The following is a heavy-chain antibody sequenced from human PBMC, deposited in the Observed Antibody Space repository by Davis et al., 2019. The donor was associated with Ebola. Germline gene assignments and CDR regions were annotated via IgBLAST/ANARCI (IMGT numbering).Heavy chain of an antibody. CDR2: ISYDGSNK. D-gene: IGHD6-19*01. CDR1: GFTFSSYA. J-gene: IGHJ6*02. Sequence: PGGSLRLSCAASGFTFSSYAMHWVRQAPGKGLEWVAVISYDGSNKYYADSVKGRFTISRDNSKNTLYLQMNSLRAEDTAVYYCARDLIIAVAGRYYYYYGMDVWGQGTTVTVSS. CDR3: ARDLIIAVAGRYYYYYGMDV. V-gene: IGHV3-30-3*01.